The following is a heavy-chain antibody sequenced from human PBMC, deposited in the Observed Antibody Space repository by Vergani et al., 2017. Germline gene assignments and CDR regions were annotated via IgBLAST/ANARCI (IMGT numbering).Heavy chain of an antibody. V-gene: IGHV3-48*01. CDR2: VSTGTKSQ. J-gene: IGHJ3*01. CDR3: AREYRSTSGRAFDF. CDR1: GFDFSSYI. D-gene: IGHD6-6*01. Sequence: VHLVESGGGVVQPGRSLTLSCVVSGFDFSSYIMNWVRQAPGKGLEWVSFVSTGTKSQSYAESVKGRFTISRDSAKNSLYLQMDSLRAEDTAVYYCAREYRSTSGRAFDFWGQGTKVTVSS.